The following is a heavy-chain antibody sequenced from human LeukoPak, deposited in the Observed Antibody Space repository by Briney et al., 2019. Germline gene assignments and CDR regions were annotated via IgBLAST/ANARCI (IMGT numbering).Heavy chain of an antibody. CDR1: GGSISSDY. J-gene: IGHJ4*02. V-gene: IGHV4-4*08. Sequence: SETLSLTCTVSGGSISSDYWQWIRQPPGKGLEWVGYIYSSGNNHYNSSLKSRVTISIDTSKNQFSLKLASVTAADTAVYYCATRGYWGQGTLVAVSS. CDR3: ATRGY. CDR2: IYSSGNN. D-gene: IGHD3-10*01.